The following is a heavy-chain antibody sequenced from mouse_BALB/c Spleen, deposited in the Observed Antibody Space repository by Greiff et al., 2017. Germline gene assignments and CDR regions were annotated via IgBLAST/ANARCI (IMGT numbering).Heavy chain of an antibody. J-gene: IGHJ4*01. V-gene: IGHV5-17*02. CDR3: ARLGDGYEYYYAMDY. CDR1: GFTFSSFG. CDR2: ISSGSSTI. D-gene: IGHD1-2*01. Sequence: EVQVVESGGGLVQPGGSRKLSCAASGFTFSSFGMHWVRQAPGKGLEWVAYISSGSSTIYYADTVKGRFTISRDNPKNTLFLQMTRLRSEETAMYYCARLGDGYEYYYAMDYWGQGTSVTVSS.